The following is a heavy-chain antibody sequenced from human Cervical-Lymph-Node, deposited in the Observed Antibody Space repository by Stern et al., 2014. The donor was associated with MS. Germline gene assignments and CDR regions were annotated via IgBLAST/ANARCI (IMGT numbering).Heavy chain of an antibody. J-gene: IGHJ4*02. V-gene: IGHV3-21*01. CDR1: GFTFSDYS. CDR2: ISSTGTYI. CDR3: ATDLMTTVTTIEY. D-gene: IGHD4-17*01. Sequence: EVQLVESGGGLVQPGGSLRLSCVASGFTFSDYSVNWVRQAPGKGLEWVSSISSTGTYIYYADSVKGRFTISRDNAKNSLYLQMNSLRAEDTAVYYCATDLMTTVTTIEYWGQGALVTVSS.